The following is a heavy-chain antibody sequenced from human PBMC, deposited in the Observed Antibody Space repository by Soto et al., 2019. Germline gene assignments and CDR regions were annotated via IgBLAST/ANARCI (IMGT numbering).Heavy chain of an antibody. Sequence: GGSLRLSCAASGFTFSSYGMHWVRQAPGKGLEWVAVISYDGSNKYYADSVKGRFTISRDNSKNTLYLQMNSLRAEDTAVYYCAKDPGRDYAHLNYYYGMDVWGQGTTVTVSS. V-gene: IGHV3-30*18. D-gene: IGHD3-16*01. CDR1: GFTFSSYG. J-gene: IGHJ6*02. CDR3: AKDPGRDYAHLNYYYGMDV. CDR2: ISYDGSNK.